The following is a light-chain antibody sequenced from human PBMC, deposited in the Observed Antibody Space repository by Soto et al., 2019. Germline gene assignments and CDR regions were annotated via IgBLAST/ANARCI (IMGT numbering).Light chain of an antibody. V-gene: IGLV2-23*01. CDR1: SSDVGSYNL. CDR3: CSFAGTSTL. Sequence: QSALAQPASVSGSPGQSITISCTGTSSDVGSYNLVSWYQQYPGKAPKLIIYEGTKRPSGVSNRFSGSKSGDTASLTISGLQAEDEADYYCCSFAGTSTLFGTGTKLIVL. J-gene: IGLJ1*01. CDR2: EGT.